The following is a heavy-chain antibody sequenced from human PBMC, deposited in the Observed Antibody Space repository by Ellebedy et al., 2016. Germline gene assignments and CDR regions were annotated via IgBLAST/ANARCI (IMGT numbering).Heavy chain of an antibody. J-gene: IGHJ4*02. CDR3: AKDGLYYDFSDY. CDR2: TSGSGGST. D-gene: IGHD3-3*01. V-gene: IGHV3-23*01. Sequence: GGSLRLSXAASGFTFSSYAMSWVRQAPGKGLEWVSATSGSGGSTYYADSVKGRFTISRDNSKNTLYLQMNSLRAEETAVYYCAKDGLYYDFSDYWGQGTLVTVSS. CDR1: GFTFSSYA.